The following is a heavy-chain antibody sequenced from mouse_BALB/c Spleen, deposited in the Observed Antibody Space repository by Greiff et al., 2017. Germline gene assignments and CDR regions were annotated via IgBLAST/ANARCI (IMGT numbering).Heavy chain of an antibody. D-gene: IGHD2-1*01. CDR3: VRGNYFYAMDY. CDR1: GFSLTSYD. V-gene: IGHV2-9-2*01. J-gene: IGHJ4*01. Sequence: QVQLQQSGPGLVAPSQSLSITCTVSGFSLTSYDISWIRQPPGKGLEWLGVIWTGGGTNYNSAFMSRLSISKDNSKSQVFLKMNSLQTDDTAIYYCVRGNYFYAMDYWGQGTSVTVSS. CDR2: IWTGGGT.